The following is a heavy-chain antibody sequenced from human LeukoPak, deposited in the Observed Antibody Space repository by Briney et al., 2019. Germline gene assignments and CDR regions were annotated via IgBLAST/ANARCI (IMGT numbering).Heavy chain of an antibody. CDR3: ARDSNYYDSSGYDY. D-gene: IGHD3-22*01. J-gene: IGHJ4*02. CDR1: GFSFSTYG. V-gene: IGHV3-30*02. CDR2: IRYDGNNK. Sequence: GGSLRLSCAASGFSFSTYGMHWVRQAPGKGLEWVAFIRYDGNNKYYADSVKGRFTISRDNSKNTLYLQMNNLRADDTAVYYCARDSNYYDSSGYDYWGQGTLVTVSS.